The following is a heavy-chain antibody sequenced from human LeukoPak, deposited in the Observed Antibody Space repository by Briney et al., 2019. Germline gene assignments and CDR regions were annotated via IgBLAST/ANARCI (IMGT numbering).Heavy chain of an antibody. D-gene: IGHD5-12*01. J-gene: IGHJ4*02. V-gene: IGHV3-74*01. CDR3: ARGPSGYHNT. CDR1: GFTFSTYW. CDR2: ISSDGSST. Sequence: GGSLRLSCAASGFTFSTYWMHWVRQAPGKGLVWVSRISSDGSSTSYADSVKGRFTISRDNAKNTLYLQMNSLRAEDTAVYYCARGPSGYHNTGGQGTLATVSS.